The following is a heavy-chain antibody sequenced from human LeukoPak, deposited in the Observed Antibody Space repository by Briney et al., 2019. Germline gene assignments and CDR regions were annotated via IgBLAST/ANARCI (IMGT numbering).Heavy chain of an antibody. J-gene: IGHJ4*02. V-gene: IGHV3-23*01. CDR2: ISGSGGST. CDR3: ASWGGDGYNYLDY. D-gene: IGHD5-24*01. Sequence: PGGSLRLSCAASGFTFSSYAMSWVRQAPGKGLEWVSAISGSGGSTYYADSVKGRFTISRDNSKNTLYLQMNSLRAEDTAVYYCASWGGDGYNYLDYWGQGTLVTVSS. CDR1: GFTFSSYA.